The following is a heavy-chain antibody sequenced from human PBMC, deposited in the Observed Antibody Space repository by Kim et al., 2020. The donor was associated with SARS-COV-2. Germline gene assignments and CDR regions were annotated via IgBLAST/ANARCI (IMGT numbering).Heavy chain of an antibody. D-gene: IGHD5-12*01. CDR1: GYTFTSYG. CDR3: ARDSGSGYDLGGSGWFDP. Sequence: ASVKVSCKASGYTFTSYGISWVRQAPGQGLEWMGWISAYNGNTNYAQKLQGRVTMTTDTSTSTAYMELRSLRSDDTAVYYCARDSGSGYDLGGSGWFDPWGQGTLVTVSS. CDR2: ISAYNGNT. J-gene: IGHJ5*02. V-gene: IGHV1-18*04.